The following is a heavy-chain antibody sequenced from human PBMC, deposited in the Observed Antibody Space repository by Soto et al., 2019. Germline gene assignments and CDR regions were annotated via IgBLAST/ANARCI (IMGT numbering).Heavy chain of an antibody. D-gene: IGHD3-22*01. CDR1: GWTLTNAY. CDR2: IRSKPEGGTT. J-gene: IGHJ4*02. CDR3: TATYCNESSPWAY. V-gene: IGHV3-15*07. Sequence: GSLRLSGAGSGWTLTNAYVKWVRQPKGKGLEWVGRIRSKPEGGTTDYAAPVKGRFTISRDDPENTVYLQMISLETEHTAVYYFTATYCNESSPWAYWAQRAAVTVSS.